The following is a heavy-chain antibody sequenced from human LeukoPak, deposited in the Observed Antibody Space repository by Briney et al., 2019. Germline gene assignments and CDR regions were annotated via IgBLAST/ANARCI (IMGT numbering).Heavy chain of an antibody. Sequence: GGSLRLSCAASGFTFSSYAMSWVRQPPGKGLEWVSAISGSGGSTYYADSVKGRFTISRDNSKNTLYLQMNSLRAEDTAVYYCAKDPRIEQWLYGMDVWGKGTTVTVSS. J-gene: IGHJ6*04. CDR3: AKDPRIEQWLYGMDV. CDR1: GFTFSSYA. V-gene: IGHV3-23*01. CDR2: ISGSGGST. D-gene: IGHD6-19*01.